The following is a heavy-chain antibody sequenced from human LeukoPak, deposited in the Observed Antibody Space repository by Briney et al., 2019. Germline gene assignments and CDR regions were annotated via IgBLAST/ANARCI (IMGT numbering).Heavy chain of an antibody. CDR3: AREYYYDSSGYYEPVFDY. Sequence: SETLSLTCTVSGGSISSYYWSWIRQPPGKGLEWIGYIYYSGSTNYNPSLKSRVTISVDTSKDQFSLKLSSVTAADTAVYYCAREYYYDSSGYYEPVFDYWGQGTLVTVSS. CDR1: GGSISSYY. CDR2: IYYSGST. V-gene: IGHV4-59*01. D-gene: IGHD3-22*01. J-gene: IGHJ4*02.